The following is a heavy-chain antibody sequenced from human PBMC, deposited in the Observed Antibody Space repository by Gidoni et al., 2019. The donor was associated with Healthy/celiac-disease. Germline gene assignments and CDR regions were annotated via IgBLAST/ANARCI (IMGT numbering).Heavy chain of an antibody. D-gene: IGHD1-26*01. V-gene: IGHV4-59*08. CDR1: GGSIRRYY. Sequence: QVQLQESGPGLVKPSETLSLTCTVSGGSIRRYYWSWIRQPPGKGLEWIGYIYYTGSTNYNPSRKSRITISVDTSKNQLSLKLSSVTAADTAVYDCARHGWELGYPYWDAFDIWGQGTMVTVSS. J-gene: IGHJ3*02. CDR3: ARHGWELGYPYWDAFDI. CDR2: IYYTGST.